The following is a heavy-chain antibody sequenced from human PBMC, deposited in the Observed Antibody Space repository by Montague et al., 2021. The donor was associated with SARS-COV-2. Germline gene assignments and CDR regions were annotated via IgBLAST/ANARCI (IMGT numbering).Heavy chain of an antibody. CDR1: GASISYYY. V-gene: IGHV4-59*01. J-gene: IGHJ4*02. D-gene: IGHD1-14*01. Sequence: SETLSLTCSVSGASISYYYWSWIRQPPGKGLEWIGDIYDSGSTNYNPSLQSRGTISLDASRNQFSLRLSSLTAADTAVYYCAREEPDEYYFDYWGQGHLVTVSS. CDR3: AREEPDEYYFDY. CDR2: IYDSGST.